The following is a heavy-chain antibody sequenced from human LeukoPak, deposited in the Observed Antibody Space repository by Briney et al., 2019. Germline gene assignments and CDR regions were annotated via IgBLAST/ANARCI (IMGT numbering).Heavy chain of an antibody. J-gene: IGHJ4*02. CDR3: ASYCSSTSCLGRDY. D-gene: IGHD2-2*01. V-gene: IGHV3-33*01. Sequence: GGSLRLSCAASGFTFSSYGMHWVRQAPGKGLEWVAVIWYDGSNKYYADSVKGRFTISRDNSKNTLYLQMNSLRAEDTAVYYCASYCSSTSCLGRDYWGQGTLVTVSS. CDR1: GFTFSSYG. CDR2: IWYDGSNK.